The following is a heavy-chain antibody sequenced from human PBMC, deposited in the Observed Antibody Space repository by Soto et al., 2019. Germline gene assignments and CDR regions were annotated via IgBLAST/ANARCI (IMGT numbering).Heavy chain of an antibody. J-gene: IGHJ2*01. CDR2: ITAYNGNT. Sequence: ASVKVSCKDSGYTFTDYSFSWVRQAPGQGLEWMGWITAYNGNTNYAQKFQGRVTMTTDTSTRTAYMELSSLRSEDTAVYYCARGGSLYWYFDLWGRGTLVTVSS. CDR1: GYTFTDYS. V-gene: IGHV1-18*01. D-gene: IGHD1-26*01. CDR3: ARGGSLYWYFDL.